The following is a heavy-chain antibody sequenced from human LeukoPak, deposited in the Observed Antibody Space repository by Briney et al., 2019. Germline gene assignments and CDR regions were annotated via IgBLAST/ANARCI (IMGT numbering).Heavy chain of an antibody. Sequence: PGGSLRLSCAVSGITLSNYGMSWVRQAPGKGLEWVSSISGTSAYIYYADSVKGRFTISRDNAKNSLYLQMNSLRAEDTAVYYCARADIRLGGQTSCLFDHWGQGTLVTVSS. CDR3: ARADIRLGGQTSCLFDH. J-gene: IGHJ4*02. D-gene: IGHD2-2*01. V-gene: IGHV3-21*01. CDR2: ISGTSAYI. CDR1: GITLSNYG.